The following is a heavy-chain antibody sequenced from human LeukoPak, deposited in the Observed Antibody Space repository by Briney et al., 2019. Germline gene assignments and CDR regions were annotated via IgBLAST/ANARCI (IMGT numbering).Heavy chain of an antibody. CDR3: ATTRRGDGIGY. CDR2: IKDNGAGGTT. V-gene: IGHV3-15*01. Sequence: GGSLRLSCGGSGFTFNDAWMSWVRQAPGKGLEWVGRIKDNGAGGTTDFAAPVKGRFTISRDDSKSTLYMDMNSLKTEDTAVYYCATTRRGDGIGYWGQGTLVTVPS. CDR1: GFTFNDAW. D-gene: IGHD2-21*02. J-gene: IGHJ4*02.